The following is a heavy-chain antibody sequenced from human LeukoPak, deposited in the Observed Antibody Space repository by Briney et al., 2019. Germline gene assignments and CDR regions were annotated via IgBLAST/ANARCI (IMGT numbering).Heavy chain of an antibody. CDR3: ARHSGDYNWFDR. D-gene: IGHD1-26*01. CDR1: GGSISSSSYY. Sequence: SETLSLTCTVSGGSISSSSYYWGWIRQPPGKGLEWIGSIYYSGSTYYNPSLKSRVTISVDTSKNQFSLKLNSVTAADTAVYYCARHSGDYNWFDRWGQGTLVAVSS. V-gene: IGHV4-39*01. CDR2: IYYSGST. J-gene: IGHJ5*02.